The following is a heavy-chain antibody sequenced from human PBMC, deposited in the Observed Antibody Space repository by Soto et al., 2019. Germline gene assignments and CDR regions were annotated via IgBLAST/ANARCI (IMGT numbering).Heavy chain of an antibody. CDR3: ARHVEWFGDFKSYYYYYMDV. J-gene: IGHJ6*03. Sequence: PSETLSLTCTVSGGSISSSSYCWGWIRQPPGKGLEWIGSIYYSGSTYYNPSLKSRVTISVDTSKNQFSLKLSSVTAADTAVYYFARHVEWFGDFKSYYYYYMDVWGKGTTVTVSS. D-gene: IGHD3-10*01. CDR2: IYYSGST. CDR1: GGSISSSSYC. V-gene: IGHV4-39*01.